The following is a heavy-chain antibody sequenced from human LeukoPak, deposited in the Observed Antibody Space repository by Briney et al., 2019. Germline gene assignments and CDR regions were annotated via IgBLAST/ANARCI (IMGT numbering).Heavy chain of an antibody. D-gene: IGHD6-13*01. CDR2: INTNTGNP. Sequence: ASVKVSCKASGGTFTSYAMNWVRQAPGQGLEWMGWINTNTGNPTYAQGFTGRFVFSLDTSVSTAYLQICSLKAEDTAVYYCARESEGVAAAGHTYWFDPWGQGTLVTVSS. J-gene: IGHJ5*02. V-gene: IGHV7-4-1*01. CDR1: GGTFTSYA. CDR3: ARESEGVAAAGHTYWFDP.